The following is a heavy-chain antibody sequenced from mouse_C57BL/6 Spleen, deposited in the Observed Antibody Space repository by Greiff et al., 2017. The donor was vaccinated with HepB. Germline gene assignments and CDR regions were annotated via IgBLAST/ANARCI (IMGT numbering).Heavy chain of an antibody. J-gene: IGHJ4*01. Sequence: VQLQQSGAELARPGASVKMSCKASGYTFTSYTMHWVKQRPGQGLEWIGYINPSSGYTKYNQKFKDKATLTADKSSSTAYMQLSSLTSEDSADYYCARKGNSSGYEAMDYWGQGTSVTVSS. CDR2: INPSSGYT. V-gene: IGHV1-4*01. CDR3: ARKGNSSGYEAMDY. CDR1: GYTFTSYT. D-gene: IGHD3-2*02.